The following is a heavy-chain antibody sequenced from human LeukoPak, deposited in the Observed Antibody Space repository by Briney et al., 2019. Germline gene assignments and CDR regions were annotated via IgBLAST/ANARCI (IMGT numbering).Heavy chain of an antibody. D-gene: IGHD3-16*02. CDR1: GGSFSGYY. J-gene: IGHJ4*02. CDR2: INHSGST. Sequence: PETLSLTCAVYGGSFSGYYWSWIRQPPGKGLEWIGEINHSGSTNYNPSLKSRVTISVDTSKNQFSLKLSSVTAADTAVYYCARGRNYDYIWGSYRRYAASFDYWGQGTLVTVSS. CDR3: ARGRNYDYIWGSYRRYAASFDY. V-gene: IGHV4-34*01.